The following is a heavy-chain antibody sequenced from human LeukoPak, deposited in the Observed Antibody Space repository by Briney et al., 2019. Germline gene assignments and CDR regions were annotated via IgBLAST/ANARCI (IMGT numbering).Heavy chain of an antibody. CDR3: ARSICSSTSCYTGDDY. J-gene: IGHJ4*02. D-gene: IGHD2-2*02. V-gene: IGHV4-39*01. CDR1: GGSISSSSYY. Sequence: SETLSLTCTVSGGSISSSSYYWGWIRQPPGTGLEWTGSIYYSGSTYYNPSLKSRVTISVDTSKNQFSLKLSSVTAADTAVYYCARSICSSTSCYTGDDYWGQGTLVTVSS. CDR2: IYYSGST.